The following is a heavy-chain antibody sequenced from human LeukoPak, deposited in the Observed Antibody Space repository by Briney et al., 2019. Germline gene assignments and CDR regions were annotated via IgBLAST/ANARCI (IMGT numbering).Heavy chain of an antibody. CDR2: IHQYGGEK. J-gene: IGHJ5*02. CDR3: ARVEVALSQES. Sequence: GGSLRLSCEGSGFTFRSYWMSWVRQAPGKGLEGVANIHQYGGEKYYVDSVRGRFSISRDNAKNSLYLEMNSLRAEDTAVYYCARVEVALSQESLGQGTLVTVSS. D-gene: IGHD3-10*01. V-gene: IGHV3-7*01. CDR1: GFTFRSYW.